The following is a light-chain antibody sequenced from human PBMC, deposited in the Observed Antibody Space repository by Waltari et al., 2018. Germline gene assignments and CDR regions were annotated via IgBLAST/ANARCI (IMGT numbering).Light chain of an antibody. V-gene: IGKV3-20*01. CDR3: QKYGTLPAT. CDR2: DTS. CDR1: QSFSKY. J-gene: IGKJ1*01. Sequence: IVLTQSPGTLSLSPGDRATLSCRASQSFSKYLAWYQQKPEQAPRLLIYDTSTWATGIPDRFSGRGSGTDFSLTISRLEPEDFAVYYCQKYGTLPATFGQGTKVELK.